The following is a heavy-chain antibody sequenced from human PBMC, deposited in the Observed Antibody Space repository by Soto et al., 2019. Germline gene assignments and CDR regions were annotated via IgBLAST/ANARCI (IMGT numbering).Heavy chain of an antibody. CDR3: ARSTTVTTRGMDV. CDR1: GGTFSSYT. Sequence: QVQLVQSGAEVKKPGSSVKVSCKASGGTFSSYTISWVRQAPGQGLEWMGRIIPILGIANYAQKFQGRVTNTTDXXQSTAYMELSSLRSEDTAVYYCARSTTVTTRGMDVWGQGTTVTVSS. J-gene: IGHJ6*02. D-gene: IGHD4-17*01. CDR2: IIPILGIA. V-gene: IGHV1-69*02.